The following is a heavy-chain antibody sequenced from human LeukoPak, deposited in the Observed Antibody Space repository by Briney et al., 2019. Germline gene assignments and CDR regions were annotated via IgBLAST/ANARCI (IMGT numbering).Heavy chain of an antibody. CDR2: IYYSGSA. J-gene: IGHJ4*02. CDR3: VSRNDIFTGYVFDF. CDR1: GGSVSSSIYY. Sequence: PSETLSLTCTVSGGSVSSSIYYWGWLRQPPGKGLEWIGSIYYSGSASYNPSLKSRITISVDTSKNQFSLKLTSFTAADTAVYYCVSRNDIFTGYVFDFWGQGTLVTVSS. D-gene: IGHD3-9*01. V-gene: IGHV4-39*01.